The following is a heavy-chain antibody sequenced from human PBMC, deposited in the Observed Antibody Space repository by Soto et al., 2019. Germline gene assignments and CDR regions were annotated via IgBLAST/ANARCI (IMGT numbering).Heavy chain of an antibody. CDR2: ISAYNGNT. CDR1: GYTFTCYG. Sequence: ASVKVSCKASGYTFTCYGMSWVRQAPGQGLEWMGWISAYNGNTNYAQKLQGRVTMTTDTSTSTAYMELRSLRSDDTAVYYCARPPRKDYYGSGSPLGYWGQGTLVTVSS. CDR3: ARPPRKDYYGSGSPLGY. V-gene: IGHV1-18*01. D-gene: IGHD3-10*01. J-gene: IGHJ4*02.